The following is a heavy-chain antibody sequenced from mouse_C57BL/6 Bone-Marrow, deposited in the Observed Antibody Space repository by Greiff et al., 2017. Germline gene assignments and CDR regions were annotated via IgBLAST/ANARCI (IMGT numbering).Heavy chain of an antibody. V-gene: IGHV1-82*01. CDR1: GYAFSSSW. CDR3: YYSNWYFDV. D-gene: IGHD2-5*01. J-gene: IGHJ1*03. Sequence: VQVVESGPELVKPGASVKISCKASGYAFSSSWMNWVKQRPGKGLEWIGRIYPGDGDTNYNGKFKGKATLTADKSSSTAYMQLSSLTSEDSAVYFSYYSNWYFDVWGTGTTVTVSS. CDR2: IYPGDGDT.